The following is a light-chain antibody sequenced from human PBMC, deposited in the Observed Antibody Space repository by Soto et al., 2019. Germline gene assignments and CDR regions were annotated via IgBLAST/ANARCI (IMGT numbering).Light chain of an antibody. Sequence: ELVWTQSPGTLSLSPGERATLSCRASQSVSSSYLAWYQQKPGQAPRLLIYGASSRATGIPDRFSGSGSGTDFTLTITRLEPEDSAVYFCQQYTGPPTTFGQGTRLEIK. J-gene: IGKJ5*01. CDR3: QQYTGPPTT. CDR2: GAS. CDR1: QSVSSSY. V-gene: IGKV3-20*01.